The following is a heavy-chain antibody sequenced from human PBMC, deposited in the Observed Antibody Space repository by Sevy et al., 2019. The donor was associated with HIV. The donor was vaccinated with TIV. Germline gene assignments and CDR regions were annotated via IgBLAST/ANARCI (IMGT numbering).Heavy chain of an antibody. J-gene: IGHJ6*02. CDR3: ARVGSRSWYGGYYYYGMDV. CDR1: GFTFSSYW. V-gene: IGHV3-7*01. Sequence: GGSLRLSCAASGFTFSSYWMSWVRQAPGKGLEWVANIKQDGSEKYYVDSVKGRFTISRDNAKNSLYLQMNSLRAEDKAVYYCARVGSRSWYGGYYYYGMDVWGQGTTVTVSS. CDR2: IKQDGSEK. D-gene: IGHD6-13*01.